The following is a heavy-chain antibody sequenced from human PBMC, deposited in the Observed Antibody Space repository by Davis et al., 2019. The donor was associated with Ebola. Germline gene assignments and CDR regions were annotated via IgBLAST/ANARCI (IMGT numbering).Heavy chain of an antibody. J-gene: IGHJ4*02. Sequence: ASVKVSCKASGYTFTGYYMHWVRQAPGQGLEWMGWINPNSGGTNYAQKFQGRVTMTRDTSISTAYMELSRLRSDDTAVYYCARPHDYSSSSPFDCWGQGTLVTVSS. CDR2: INPNSGGT. CDR3: ARPHDYSSSSPFDC. V-gene: IGHV1-2*02. CDR1: GYTFTGYY. D-gene: IGHD6-6*01.